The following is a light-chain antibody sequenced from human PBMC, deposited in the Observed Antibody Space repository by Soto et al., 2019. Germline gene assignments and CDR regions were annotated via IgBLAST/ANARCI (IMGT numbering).Light chain of an antibody. Sequence: DIQMTQSPSTLSGSVGDRVTITCRASQTISNWLAWYHQKPGTAPKVLIYHASNLQSGVPSRFSGSGSGTEFTLTISSMQPDDFATYYCQQYNSYSFGQGTKVDIK. V-gene: IGKV1-5*01. CDR3: QQYNSYS. J-gene: IGKJ1*01. CDR1: QTISNW. CDR2: HAS.